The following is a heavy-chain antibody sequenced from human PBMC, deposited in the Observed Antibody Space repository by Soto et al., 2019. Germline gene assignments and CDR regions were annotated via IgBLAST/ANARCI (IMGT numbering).Heavy chain of an antibody. J-gene: IGHJ4*02. Sequence: EVQLVESGGGLVQPGGSLRLSCAASGFTFSDYEMNWVRQAPGKGLEWVSYISSSGSPKYYADSVKGRFTTSRDNAKSSLFLQMNSLRAEDTALYYCARGIETRGGSCYSHWGQGTLVTVSS. V-gene: IGHV3-48*03. CDR1: GFTFSDYE. CDR2: ISSSGSPK. CDR3: ARGIETRGGSCYSH. D-gene: IGHD2-15*01.